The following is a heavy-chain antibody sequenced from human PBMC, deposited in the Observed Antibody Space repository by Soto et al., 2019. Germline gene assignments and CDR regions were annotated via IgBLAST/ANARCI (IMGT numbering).Heavy chain of an antibody. CDR2: INSDGSST. V-gene: IGHV3-74*01. CDR1: GFTFSTYW. J-gene: IGHJ6*03. Sequence: GGSLRLSCAASGFTFSTYWMHWVRQAPGKGLVWVSRINSDGSSTSYADSVKGRFTISRDNAKNTLYLQMNSLRAEDTAVYYCARTPYCIITSCRYGRSMDVWGKGTTVTVSS. D-gene: IGHD2-2*01. CDR3: ARTPYCIITSCRYGRSMDV.